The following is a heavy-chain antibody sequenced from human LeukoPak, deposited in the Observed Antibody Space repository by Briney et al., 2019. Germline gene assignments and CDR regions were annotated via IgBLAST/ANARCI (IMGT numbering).Heavy chain of an antibody. Sequence: PSETLSLTCTVPGGSISSYHWSWIRQPPGRGLEWIGYIYYSGSTNYNPSLKSRVTISVDTSKNQFSLKLSSVTAADTAVYYCASTYYDFWSGYSYGMDVWGQGTTVTVSS. J-gene: IGHJ6*02. D-gene: IGHD3-3*01. CDR3: ASTYYDFWSGYSYGMDV. CDR1: GGSISSYH. CDR2: IYYSGST. V-gene: IGHV4-59*01.